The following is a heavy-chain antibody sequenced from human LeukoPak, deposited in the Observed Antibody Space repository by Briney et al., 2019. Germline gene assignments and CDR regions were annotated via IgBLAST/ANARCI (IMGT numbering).Heavy chain of an antibody. CDR2: VYYTGTT. V-gene: IGHV4-39*01. Sequence: SETLSLTCIVSGASITSSSYHWGWIRQSPGKGLEWIGSVYYTGTTYSNPSLESRVTIPVDTSKNQFSLKLSSVTAADTAVYYCARRGPTCTTTTCSLSRGTFGPWGQGILVTVSS. CDR3: ARRGPTCTTTTCSLSRGTFGP. D-gene: IGHD2-2*01. CDR1: GASITSSSYH. J-gene: IGHJ5*02.